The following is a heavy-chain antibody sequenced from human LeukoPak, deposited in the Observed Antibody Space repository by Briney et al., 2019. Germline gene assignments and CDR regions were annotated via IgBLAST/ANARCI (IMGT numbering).Heavy chain of an antibody. J-gene: IGHJ6*02. V-gene: IGHV3-23*01. CDR3: AKAPRAAAGTYNGMDV. D-gene: IGHD6-13*01. Sequence: PGGSLRLSCTASGFTFSSYAMSWVRQAPGKGLEWVSAISGSGGSTYYADSAKGRFTISRDNSKNTLYLQMNSLRAEDTAVYYCAKAPRAAAGTYNGMDVWGQGTTVTVSS. CDR2: ISGSGGST. CDR1: GFTFSSYA.